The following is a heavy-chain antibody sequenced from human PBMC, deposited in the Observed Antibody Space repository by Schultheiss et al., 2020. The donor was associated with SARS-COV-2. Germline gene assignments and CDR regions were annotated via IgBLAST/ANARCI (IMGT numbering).Heavy chain of an antibody. CDR2: IYHSGST. Sequence: SETLSLTCAVSGGSISSSNWWSWVRQPPGKGLEWIGEIYHSGSTNYNPSLKSRVTISVDTSKNQFSLKLSSVTAADTAVYYCARGSLAAAGRYWGQGTLVTVSS. V-gene: IGHV4-4*02. J-gene: IGHJ4*02. D-gene: IGHD6-13*01. CDR3: ARGSLAAAGRY. CDR1: GGSISSSNW.